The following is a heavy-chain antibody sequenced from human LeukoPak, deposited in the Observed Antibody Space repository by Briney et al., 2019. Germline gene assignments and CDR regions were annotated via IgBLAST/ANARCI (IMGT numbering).Heavy chain of an antibody. J-gene: IGHJ4*02. Sequence: GGSLRLSCAASGFTFSSYSMTWVRQAPGKGLEWVSSISSSSSYIYYADSVKGRFTISRDNAKNSLYLQMNSLRAEDTAVYYCARDSNGDYVGISDFDYWGQGTLVTVSS. D-gene: IGHD4-17*01. CDR2: ISSSSSYI. V-gene: IGHV3-21*01. CDR3: ARDSNGDYVGISDFDY. CDR1: GFTFSSYS.